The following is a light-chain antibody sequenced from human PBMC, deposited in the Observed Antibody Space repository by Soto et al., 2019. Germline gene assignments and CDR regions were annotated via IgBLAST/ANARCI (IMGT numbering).Light chain of an antibody. V-gene: IGKV3D-15*01. Sequence: EVVLTQSPVTLSFSPWERATLSCRSSQSFRGLLAWYQQKPGQAPRLLIYGASNRATGIPDRFSGSGSGTEFTLTISSLQSEDFAVYYCQQYNNWPPITFGQGTRLEIK. CDR2: GAS. J-gene: IGKJ5*01. CDR1: QSFRGL. CDR3: QQYNNWPPIT.